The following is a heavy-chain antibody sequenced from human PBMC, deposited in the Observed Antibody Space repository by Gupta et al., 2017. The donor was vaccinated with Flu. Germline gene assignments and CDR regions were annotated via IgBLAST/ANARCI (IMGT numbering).Heavy chain of an antibody. CDR3: TTMDENSSSWPKNDAFDI. D-gene: IGHD6-13*01. CDR2: IKSKTDGGTT. J-gene: IGHJ3*02. V-gene: IGHV3-15*01. CDR1: GFTFSNAW. Sequence: EVQLVESGGGLVKPGGSLRLSCAASGFTFSNAWMSWVRQAPGKGLEWVGRIKSKTDGGTTDYAAPVKGRFTISRDDSKNTLYLQMNSLKTEDTAVYYCTTMDENSSSWPKNDAFDIWGQGTMVTVSS.